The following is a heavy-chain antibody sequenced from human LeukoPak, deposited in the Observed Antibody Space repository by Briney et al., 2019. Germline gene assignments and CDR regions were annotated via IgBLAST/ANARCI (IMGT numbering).Heavy chain of an antibody. Sequence: GGSLRLSCAVSGFTFSSCWMHWVRQVPGKGLVWVSRIKSDGSSTIYADSVKGRFTISTDNAKNTLYLQMNSLRAEDTAVYYCARDILQLWGPFDYWGQGTLVTVSS. CDR2: IKSDGSST. V-gene: IGHV3-74*01. CDR3: ARDILQLWGPFDY. D-gene: IGHD5-18*01. J-gene: IGHJ4*02. CDR1: GFTFSSCW.